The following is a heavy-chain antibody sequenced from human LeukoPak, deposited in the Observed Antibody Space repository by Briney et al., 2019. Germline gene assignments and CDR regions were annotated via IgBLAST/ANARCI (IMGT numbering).Heavy chain of an antibody. CDR1: GFTFSDYY. Sequence: GGSLRLSCAASGFTFSDYYMSWIRQAPGKGLEWVSYISSSSSYTNYADSVKGRSTISRDNAKNSLYLQMNSLRAEDTAVYYCASTQGVGTLDYWGQGTLVTVSS. V-gene: IGHV3-11*06. CDR2: ISSSSSYT. J-gene: IGHJ4*02. CDR3: ASTQGVGTLDY. D-gene: IGHD2-15*01.